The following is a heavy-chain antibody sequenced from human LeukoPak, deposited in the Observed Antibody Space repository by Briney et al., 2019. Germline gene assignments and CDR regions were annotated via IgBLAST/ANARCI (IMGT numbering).Heavy chain of an antibody. J-gene: IGHJ4*02. CDR3: ARGRITMIVVVIKGGYYFDY. CDR1: GYTFTSYY. Sequence: ASVKVSCKASGYTFTSYYIHWVRQAPGQGLEWMGIINPRGGSTSYAQKFQGRATMTRDTSTSTVYMELSSLRSEDTAVYYCARGRITMIVVVIKGGYYFDYWGQGTLVTVSS. D-gene: IGHD3-22*01. V-gene: IGHV1-46*01. CDR2: INPRGGST.